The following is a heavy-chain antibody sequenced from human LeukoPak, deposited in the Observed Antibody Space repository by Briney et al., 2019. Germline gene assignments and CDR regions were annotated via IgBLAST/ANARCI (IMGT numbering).Heavy chain of an antibody. CDR1: GFTFSSYS. D-gene: IGHD3-16*01. Sequence: GGSLRLSCAASGFTFSSYSMNWVRQAPGKGLEWVSSISSSSYIYYADSVKGRFTISRDNAKNSLYLQMNSLRAEDTAVYYALAGYYYYYMDVWGKGTTVTVSS. J-gene: IGHJ6*03. CDR3: LAGYYYYYMDV. V-gene: IGHV3-21*01. CDR2: ISSSSYI.